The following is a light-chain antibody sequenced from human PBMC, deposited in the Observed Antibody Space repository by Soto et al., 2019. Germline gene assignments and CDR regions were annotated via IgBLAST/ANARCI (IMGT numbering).Light chain of an antibody. Sequence: DIQMTQSPSTLSASVGDRVTITCRASQSISSWLAWYQQKPGKAPKLLIYKASSLESGVPSRFSGSGSGTEFTLTISSLQPDVATYYCQQYNSYFTFGPGTKVDI. CDR1: QSISSW. CDR3: QQYNSYFT. V-gene: IGKV1-5*03. J-gene: IGKJ3*01. CDR2: KAS.